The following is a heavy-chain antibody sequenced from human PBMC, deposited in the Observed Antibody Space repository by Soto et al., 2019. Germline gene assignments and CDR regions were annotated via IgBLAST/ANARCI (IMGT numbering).Heavy chain of an antibody. Sequence: ASVKVSCKASGGTFSSYAISWVRQAPGQGLEWMGGVIPIFGTANYAQKFQGRVTITADKSTSTAYMELSSLRSEDTAVYYCARTGPQGSSSLWRKDPIKYYFDYWGQGTLVTVSS. CDR1: GGTFSSYA. J-gene: IGHJ4*02. CDR3: ARTGPQGSSSLWRKDPIKYYFDY. D-gene: IGHD6-6*01. CDR2: VIPIFGTA. V-gene: IGHV1-69*06.